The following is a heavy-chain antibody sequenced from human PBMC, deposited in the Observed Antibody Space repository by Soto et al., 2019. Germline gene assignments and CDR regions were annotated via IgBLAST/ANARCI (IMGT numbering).Heavy chain of an antibody. V-gene: IGHV4-34*01. Sequence: KTSETLSLTCAVSGGSFSGFYWTWIRQPPGECLEWIGEINHSGTTNFNPSLRSRLTISLDSSKKHFSLKLTSMTAADAAVYYCARADRTLVTSYGLDVWGXGTTVTVSS. CDR3: ARADRTLVTSYGLDV. J-gene: IGHJ6*02. D-gene: IGHD2-21*02. CDR2: INHSGTT. CDR1: GGSFSGFY.